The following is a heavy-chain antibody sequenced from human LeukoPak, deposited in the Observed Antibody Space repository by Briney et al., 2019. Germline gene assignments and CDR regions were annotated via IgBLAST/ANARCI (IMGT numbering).Heavy chain of an antibody. D-gene: IGHD2/OR15-2a*01. V-gene: IGHV4-59*01. CDR2: MSYSGST. CDR1: GGSISSYY. Sequence: SETLSLTCSVSGGSISSYYCTWIRQTPGKGLEWIGYMSYSGSTNYNPSLKSRVTISVGTSRNQFSLKLSSVTAADTAVYYCASRASFRGGTFDYWGQGTPVTVSS. J-gene: IGHJ4*02. CDR3: ASRASFRGGTFDY.